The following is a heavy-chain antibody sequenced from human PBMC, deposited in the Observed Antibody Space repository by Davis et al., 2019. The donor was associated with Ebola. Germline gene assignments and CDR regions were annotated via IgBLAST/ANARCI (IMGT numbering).Heavy chain of an antibody. Sequence: MPSETLSLTCTVSGGSISSGGYYWSWIRHHPGKGLEWIGYIYYSGSTYYNPSLKSRVTRSADTSKNQFSLKLRFVTAADTAVYYCARDHVVWFGELFANYYGMDVWGQGTTVTVSS. V-gene: IGHV4-31*03. CDR2: IYYSGST. CDR3: ARDHVVWFGELFANYYGMDV. J-gene: IGHJ6*02. D-gene: IGHD3-10*01. CDR1: GGSISSGGYY.